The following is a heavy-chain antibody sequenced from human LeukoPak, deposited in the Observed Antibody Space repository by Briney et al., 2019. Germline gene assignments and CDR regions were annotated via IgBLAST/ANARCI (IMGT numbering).Heavy chain of an antibody. J-gene: IGHJ4*02. Sequence: GGSLRLSCVASGFTFNTFSMTWVRQAPGKGPEWVSDISATGGTTYYADSVKGRFTISRDNAKNSLYLQMNSLRAEDTALYHCARTSRYYDSSGYYHYYFDYWGQGTLVTVSS. CDR3: ARTSRYYDSSGYYHYYFDY. V-gene: IGHV3-20*01. D-gene: IGHD3-22*01. CDR1: GFTFNTFS. CDR2: ISATGGTT.